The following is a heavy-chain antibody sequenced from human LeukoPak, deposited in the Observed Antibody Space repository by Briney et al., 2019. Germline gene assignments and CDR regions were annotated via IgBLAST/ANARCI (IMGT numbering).Heavy chain of an antibody. CDR3: ARTLYFNTGWYEDAFDI. Sequence: ASVKVSCKASGYTFTSYGISWVRQAPGQGLEWMGWISAYNGNTNYAQKLQGRVTMTTDTSTSTAYMELRSLRSDDTAVYYCARTLYFNTGWYEDAFDIWGQGTMVTVSS. V-gene: IGHV1-18*01. CDR2: ISAYNGNT. D-gene: IGHD6-19*01. J-gene: IGHJ3*02. CDR1: GYTFTSYG.